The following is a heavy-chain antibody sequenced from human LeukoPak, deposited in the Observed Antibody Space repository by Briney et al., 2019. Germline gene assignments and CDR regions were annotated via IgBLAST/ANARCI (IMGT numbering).Heavy chain of an antibody. Sequence: SETLSLTWTAAGGSISGYYWSWIRQPAGKGLEWIGRIYTSGSTHYNPSLKGRVTMSVDTSKNHFSLKLRSVTAAGTAVYYCARIITGTTTAFDIWGQGAIVTVSS. J-gene: IGHJ3*02. V-gene: IGHV4-4*07. CDR2: IYTSGST. D-gene: IGHD1-7*01. CDR1: GGSISGYY. CDR3: ARIITGTTTAFDI.